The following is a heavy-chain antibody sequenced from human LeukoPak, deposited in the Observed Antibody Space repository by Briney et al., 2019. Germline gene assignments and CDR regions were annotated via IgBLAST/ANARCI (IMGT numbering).Heavy chain of an antibody. CDR3: ASTYYDSSGYLQTAYDY. CDR2: INHSGST. V-gene: IGHV4-34*01. D-gene: IGHD3-22*01. CDR1: GGSFSGYY. Sequence: SETLSLTCAVYGGSFSGYYWSWIRQPPGKGLEWIGEINHSGSTNYNPSLKSRVTISVDTSKNQFSLKLSSVTAADTAVYYCASTYYDSSGYLQTAYDYWGQGTLVTVSS. J-gene: IGHJ4*02.